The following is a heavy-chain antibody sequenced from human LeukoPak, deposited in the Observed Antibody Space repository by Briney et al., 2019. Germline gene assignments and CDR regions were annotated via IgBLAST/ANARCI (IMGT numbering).Heavy chain of an antibody. D-gene: IGHD3-9*01. V-gene: IGHV1-2*02. Sequence: ASVPDSFMASGCTFPGYHMHWVRPAPGQGVAWMGWINHNSVGTNYAQKFQGRVTMTRDTSISTAYMELSRLRSDDTAVYYCARQPYFDWLLSLDYWGQGSLVTVSS. CDR3: ARQPYFDWLLSLDY. CDR1: GCTFPGYH. J-gene: IGHJ4*02. CDR2: INHNSVGT.